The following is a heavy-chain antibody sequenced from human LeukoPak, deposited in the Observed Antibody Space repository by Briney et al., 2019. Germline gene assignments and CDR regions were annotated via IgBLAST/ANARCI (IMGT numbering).Heavy chain of an antibody. CDR1: GGSFRGYY. V-gene: IGHV4-34*01. CDR3: ARHRRGGSSWYYYYYYMDV. Sequence: PSETLSLTRALYGGSFRGYYWSWIRQPPGKGREWVGEINHSGSTNYNPSLKRRVTISVDTSKNQFSLKLSSVTTADAAVYYCARHRRGGSSWYYYYYYMDVWGKGTTVTISS. D-gene: IGHD6-13*01. CDR2: INHSGST. J-gene: IGHJ6*03.